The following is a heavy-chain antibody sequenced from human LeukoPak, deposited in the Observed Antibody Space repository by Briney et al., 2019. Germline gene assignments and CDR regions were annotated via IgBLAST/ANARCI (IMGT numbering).Heavy chain of an antibody. CDR2: IYYSGST. Sequence: SETPSLTCTVSGGSIRSSSYYWGWIRQPPGKGLEWIGSIYYSGSTYYNPSLKSRVTISVDTSKNQFSLKLSSVTAADTAVYYCARELVVVPAAIRWGQGTLVTVSS. D-gene: IGHD2-2*02. V-gene: IGHV4-39*07. J-gene: IGHJ4*02. CDR3: ARELVVVPAAIR. CDR1: GGSIRSSSYY.